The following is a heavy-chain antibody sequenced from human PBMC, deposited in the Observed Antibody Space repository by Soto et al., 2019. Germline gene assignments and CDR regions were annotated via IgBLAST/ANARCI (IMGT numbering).Heavy chain of an antibody. Sequence: SGTRSLTCSVSRALMNSGGYYWSWKRQTPGKGLEWIGEINHSGSTNYNPSLKSRVTIAVDTSKNQFSLKLSSVTAADTAVYYCAMRDFDSNSWYDYYYYGMDFWGQGTTVTVSS. CDR2: INHSGST. V-gene: IGHV4-34*01. CDR1: RALMNSGGYY. J-gene: IGHJ6*02. D-gene: IGHD6-13*01. CDR3: AMRDFDSNSWYDYYYYGMDF.